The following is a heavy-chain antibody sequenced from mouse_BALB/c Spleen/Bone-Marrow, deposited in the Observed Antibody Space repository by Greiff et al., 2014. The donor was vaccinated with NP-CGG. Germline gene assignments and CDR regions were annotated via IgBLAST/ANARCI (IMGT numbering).Heavy chain of an antibody. J-gene: IGHJ2*01. D-gene: IGHD1-2*01. CDR3: AREGIITAYFDY. CDR2: IVPRSGYT. V-gene: IGHV1-4*02. CDR1: GYTFTGYT. Sequence: VQLQQSASELARPGASVRLSCRASGYTFTGYTIQWVKQRPGQGLEWIGYIVPRSGYTDYNQKFKDKTTLTADKSPSTAYMQLSRLTSEDSAVYYCAREGIITAYFDYWGQGTTLTVSS.